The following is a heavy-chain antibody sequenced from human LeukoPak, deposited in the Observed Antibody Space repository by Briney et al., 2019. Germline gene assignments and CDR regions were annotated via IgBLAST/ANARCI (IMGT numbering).Heavy chain of an antibody. D-gene: IGHD2-2*01. Sequence: GRSLRLSCAASGFTFSSYGMHWVRQAPGKGLEWVAVIWYDGSNKYYADSVKGRFTISRDNSKNTLYLQMNSLRAEDTAVYYCARPTLQPGAYYYGMDVWGQGTTVTVSS. V-gene: IGHV3-33*01. CDR3: ARPTLQPGAYYYGMDV. CDR1: GFTFSSYG. CDR2: IWYDGSNK. J-gene: IGHJ6*02.